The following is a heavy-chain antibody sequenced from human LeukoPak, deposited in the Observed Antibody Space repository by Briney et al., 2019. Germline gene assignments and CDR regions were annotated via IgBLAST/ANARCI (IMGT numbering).Heavy chain of an antibody. CDR1: GFIFDNYA. J-gene: IGHJ4*02. D-gene: IGHD6-19*01. CDR2: ISGDGGST. V-gene: IGHV3-43*02. CDR3: ARESETSGWYDY. Sequence: HTGGSLRLSCAAPGFIFDNYAIHWVRHAPGKGLEWVSLISGDGGSTFYADSVRGRFTISRDNTRKSLSLQMSSLRSEDTALYYCARESETSGWYDYWGQGTLVTVSS.